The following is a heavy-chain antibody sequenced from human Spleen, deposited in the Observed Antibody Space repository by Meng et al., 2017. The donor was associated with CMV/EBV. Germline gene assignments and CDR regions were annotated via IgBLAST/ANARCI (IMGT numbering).Heavy chain of an antibody. CDR2: TYYRSKWYN. CDR3: VRDQLGLDY. D-gene: IGHD1-1*01. CDR1: GDSVSNNIAA. Sequence: QVQLQQSGPGLVKPSQTPALTCAISGDSVSNNIAAWNWIRQSPSRGLEWLGRTYYRSKWYNDYAVSVKNRMTINPDTSKNQFSLQLNSVTPGDTAVYYCVRDQLGLDYWGQGTLVTVSS. J-gene: IGHJ4*02. V-gene: IGHV6-1*01.